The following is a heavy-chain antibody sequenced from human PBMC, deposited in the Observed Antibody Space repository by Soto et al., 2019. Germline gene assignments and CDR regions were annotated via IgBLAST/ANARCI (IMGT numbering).Heavy chain of an antibody. D-gene: IGHD6-13*01. J-gene: IGHJ5*02. Sequence: SETLSLTCTVSGGTISSYYWSWIRQPPGQGLEWIGYIYYSGSTNYNPSLKSRVTISVDTSKNQFSLKLSSVTAADMALYYCARISRIAAAGTPWFDPWGQGTLVTVS. CDR2: IYYSGST. CDR1: GGTISSYY. V-gene: IGHV4-59*01. CDR3: ARISRIAAAGTPWFDP.